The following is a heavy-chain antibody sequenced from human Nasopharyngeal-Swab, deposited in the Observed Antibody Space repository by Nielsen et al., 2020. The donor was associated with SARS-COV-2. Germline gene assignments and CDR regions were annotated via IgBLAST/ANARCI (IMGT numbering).Heavy chain of an antibody. CDR1: GYTFTGYY. Sequence: ASVKVSCKASGYTFTGYYMHWVRQAPGQGLEWMGIINPSGGSTSYAQKFQGRVTMTRDTSTSTVYMELSSLRPEDTAVYYCARDARIGYCSGGSCHFYYYYYMDVWGKGTTVTVSS. J-gene: IGHJ6*03. D-gene: IGHD2-15*01. V-gene: IGHV1-46*01. CDR3: ARDARIGYCSGGSCHFYYYYYMDV. CDR2: INPSGGST.